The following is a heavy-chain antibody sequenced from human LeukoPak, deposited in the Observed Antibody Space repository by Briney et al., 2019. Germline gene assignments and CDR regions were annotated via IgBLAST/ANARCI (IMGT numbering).Heavy chain of an antibody. CDR2: IKTDGSET. Sequence: GGSLRLSCAASGFTFSNYWMFWVRQAPGKGLEWVAHIKTDGSETYYLDSVKGRFTISRDNAKNSLYLQMNSLRAEDTAVYYCAKSGYNRFDYWGQGTLVTVSS. V-gene: IGHV3-7*03. D-gene: IGHD5-24*01. CDR3: AKSGYNRFDY. J-gene: IGHJ4*02. CDR1: GFTFSNYW.